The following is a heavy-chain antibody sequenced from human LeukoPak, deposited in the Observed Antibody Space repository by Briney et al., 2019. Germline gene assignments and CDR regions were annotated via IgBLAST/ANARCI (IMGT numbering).Heavy chain of an antibody. CDR3: ARGLVGATIRKNRFDP. Sequence: GGSLRLSCAASRFTFSTYSMNWVRQAPGKGLEWVSCISSSSSTIYYADSVEGRFTISRDNAKNSLYLQMNSLRDEDTAVYYCARGLVGATIRKNRFDPWGQGTLVTVSS. CDR1: RFTFSTYS. CDR2: ISSSSSTI. D-gene: IGHD1-26*01. J-gene: IGHJ5*02. V-gene: IGHV3-48*02.